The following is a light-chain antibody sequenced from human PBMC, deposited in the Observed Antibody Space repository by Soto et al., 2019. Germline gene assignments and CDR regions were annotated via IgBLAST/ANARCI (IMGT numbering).Light chain of an antibody. Sequence: QSLLTLAASVSGSPGKSINISCTGTISDVGAYNYVSWYQHHPGKAPKLVIYEVNNRPSGISNRFSGSKSGNTASLTISGLQAADEADYFCSSYTTSITLVFGTGTKVTVL. CDR2: EVN. CDR1: ISDVGAYNY. V-gene: IGLV2-14*01. CDR3: SSYTTSITLV. J-gene: IGLJ1*01.